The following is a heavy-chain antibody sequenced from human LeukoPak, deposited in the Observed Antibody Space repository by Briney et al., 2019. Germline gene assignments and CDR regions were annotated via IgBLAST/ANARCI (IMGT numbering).Heavy chain of an antibody. Sequence: SETLSLTCTVSGYSISSDYYWGWIRQPPGKGLEWIGSIHHSGRTYYNPSLKSRVTMSVDTSKNQFSLKLSSVTAADTAVYYCARVSSSWYQDWYFDLWGRGTLVTVSS. CDR3: ARVSSSWYQDWYFDL. CDR1: GYSISSDYY. D-gene: IGHD6-13*01. J-gene: IGHJ2*01. CDR2: IHHSGRT. V-gene: IGHV4-38-2*02.